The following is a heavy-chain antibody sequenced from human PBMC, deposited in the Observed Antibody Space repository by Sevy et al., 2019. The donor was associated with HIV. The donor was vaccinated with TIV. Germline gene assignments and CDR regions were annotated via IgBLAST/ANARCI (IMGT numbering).Heavy chain of an antibody. D-gene: IGHD2-15*01. CDR2: INQNGSVT. J-gene: IGHJ4*02. Sequence: GGSLRLSCAASGFSLNSFWMNWVRQTPGKGLEWVANINQNGSVTYYVESLKGRFTISRAKSRNVLYLQVTSLRVEDTALYYCVRAVATNGSFWGQGTLVTVSS. V-gene: IGHV3-7*01. CDR1: GFSLNSFW. CDR3: VRAVATNGSF.